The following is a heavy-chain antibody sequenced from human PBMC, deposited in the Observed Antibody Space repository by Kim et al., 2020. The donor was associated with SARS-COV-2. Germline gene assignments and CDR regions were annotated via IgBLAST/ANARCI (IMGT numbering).Heavy chain of an antibody. CDR3: ARDVGCSSTSCMGGWFDP. V-gene: IGHV1-69*04. CDR1: GGTFSSYA. J-gene: IGHJ5*02. CDR2: IIPILGIA. D-gene: IGHD2-2*01. Sequence: SVKVSCKASGGTFSSYAISWVRQAPGQGLEWMGRIIPILGIANYAQKFQGRVTITADKSTSTAYMELSSLRSEDTAVYYCARDVGCSSTSCMGGWFDPWGQGTLVTVSS.